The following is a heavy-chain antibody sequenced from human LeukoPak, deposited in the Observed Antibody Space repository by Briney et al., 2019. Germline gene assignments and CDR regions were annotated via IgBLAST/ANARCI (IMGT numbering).Heavy chain of an antibody. V-gene: IGHV4-31*03. CDR3: ARDTGRRNFDY. CDR2: IYYSGST. J-gene: IGHJ4*02. D-gene: IGHD1-14*01. CDR1: GGSISSGGYY. Sequence: PSETLSLTCTVSGGSISSGGYYWSWIRQHPGKGLEWIGYIYYSGSTYYNPSLKSRVTISVDTSKNQFSLKLSSVTAADTAVYYCARDTGRRNFDYWGQGTLATVSS.